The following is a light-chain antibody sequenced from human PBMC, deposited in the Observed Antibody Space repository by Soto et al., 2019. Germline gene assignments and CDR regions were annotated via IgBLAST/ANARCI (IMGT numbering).Light chain of an antibody. Sequence: DIQMTQSPSTLSASVGDRVTITCRASQSISDSLAWYQQKPGKAPKLLIYEASSLKSGVPSRFSGSRSGTEYTRTISSLQPDDFATYYCQQYNDYWTFGQGTKVEIK. J-gene: IGKJ1*01. CDR3: QQYNDYWT. V-gene: IGKV1-5*03. CDR2: EAS. CDR1: QSISDS.